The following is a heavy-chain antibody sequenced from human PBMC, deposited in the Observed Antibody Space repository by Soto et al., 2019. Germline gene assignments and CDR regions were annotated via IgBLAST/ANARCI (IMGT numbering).Heavy chain of an antibody. CDR1: GGSISNYY. CDR2: IYYTGST. V-gene: IGHV4-59*01. CDR3: ARVGSSWYLGMDV. Sequence: SETLSLTCTVSGGSISNYYWSWIRQPPGMGLEWIGYIYYTGSTNYNPPLKSRVTISVDTSKNQFSLKLSSVTAADPAVYYCARVGSSWYLGMDVWGQATTVTVSS. J-gene: IGHJ6*02. D-gene: IGHD6-13*01.